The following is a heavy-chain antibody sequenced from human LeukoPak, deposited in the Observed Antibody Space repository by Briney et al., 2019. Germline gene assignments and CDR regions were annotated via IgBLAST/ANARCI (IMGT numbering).Heavy chain of an antibody. Sequence: ASVKVSCKASGYTFSSYGISWVRQAPGQGLEWLGYIGAYNGNTNYAQKVQGRITMTTDTSTSTAYMEMRSLRSDDTAVYYCARDCSGSSCYWIHWGQGTLVTVSS. J-gene: IGHJ4*02. CDR1: GYTFSSYG. D-gene: IGHD2-15*01. CDR2: IGAYNGNT. CDR3: ARDCSGSSCYWIH. V-gene: IGHV1-18*01.